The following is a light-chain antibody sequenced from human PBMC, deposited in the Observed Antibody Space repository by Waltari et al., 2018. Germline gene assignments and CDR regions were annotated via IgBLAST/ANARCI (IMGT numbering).Light chain of an antibody. J-gene: IGKJ2*01. CDR3: QQSYSTPRT. Sequence: DIKMTQSPSSLPASVGDRVAIPCRASQSISSFLSWYQQKPGKAPKLLIYDATRLQSGFPSRFSGSRSGTDFTLTISNLQPEDFATYYCQQSYSTPRTFGQGAKLEIK. V-gene: IGKV1-39*01. CDR1: QSISSF. CDR2: DAT.